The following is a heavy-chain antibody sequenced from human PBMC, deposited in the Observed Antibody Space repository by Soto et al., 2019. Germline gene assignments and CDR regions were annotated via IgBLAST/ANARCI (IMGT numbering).Heavy chain of an antibody. CDR1: GGTFSTYS. Sequence: GASVKVSCKASGGTFSTYSISWVRQAPGQGLEWMGGSLPIFGTAHYAQNFQGRVTITADESTSTAYMELSSLRSDDTAVYYCARGGRYHKSSYYYGMDVWGQGTTVTVSS. CDR2: SLPIFGTA. V-gene: IGHV1-69*13. J-gene: IGHJ6*02. D-gene: IGHD1-20*01. CDR3: ARGGRYHKSSYYYGMDV.